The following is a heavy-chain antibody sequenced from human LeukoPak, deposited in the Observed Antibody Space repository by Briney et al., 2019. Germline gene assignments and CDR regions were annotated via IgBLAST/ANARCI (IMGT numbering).Heavy chain of an antibody. V-gene: IGHV3-15*01. CDR1: GFTFSDAW. CDR2: IKSKTDGGTT. D-gene: IGHD1-7*01. CDR3: QRYNYNYVSWFDP. Sequence: GGSLRLSCAASGFTFSDAWMSWVRQAPGKAGKGLEWIGRIKSKTDGGTTDYAAPVKGRFTISRDDSKNTVYLQMSSLKTEDTGVYYCQRYNYNYVSWFDPWGQGTLVTVSS. J-gene: IGHJ5*02.